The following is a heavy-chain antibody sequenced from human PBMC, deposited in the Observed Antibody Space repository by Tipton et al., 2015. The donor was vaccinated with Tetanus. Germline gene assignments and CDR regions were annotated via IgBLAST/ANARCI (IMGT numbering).Heavy chain of an antibody. CDR1: GGTFSSYA. Sequence: QSGAEVKKPGSSVKVSCKASGGTFSSYAISWVRQAPGQGLEWMGGIIPILGTANYAQKLQGRVTITADESTSTAYMELSSLRSEDTAGYYCARPIGHIDAFDIWGQGTMVTVSS. CDR2: IIPILGTA. CDR3: ARPIGHIDAFDI. J-gene: IGHJ3*02. V-gene: IGHV1-69*01. D-gene: IGHD2-21*01.